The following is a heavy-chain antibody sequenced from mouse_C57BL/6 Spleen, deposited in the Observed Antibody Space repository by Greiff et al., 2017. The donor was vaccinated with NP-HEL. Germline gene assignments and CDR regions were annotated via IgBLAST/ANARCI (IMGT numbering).Heavy chain of an antibody. CDR1: GYTFTSYW. CDR2: INPSNGGT. D-gene: IGHD2-3*01. V-gene: IGHV1-53*01. J-gene: IGHJ4*01. CDR3: ARSDGYYDYAMDY. Sequence: VQLQQPGTELVKPGASVKLSCKASGYTFTSYWMHWVKQRPGQGLEWIGNINPSNGGTNYNEKFKSKATLTVDKSSSTAYMQLSSLTSEDSAVYYCARSDGYYDYAMDYWGQGTSVTVSS.